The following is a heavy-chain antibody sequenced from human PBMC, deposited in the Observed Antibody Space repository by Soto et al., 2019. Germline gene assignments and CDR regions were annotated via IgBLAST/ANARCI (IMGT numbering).Heavy chain of an antibody. V-gene: IGHV3-15*01. CDR3: TTDRIAVACSFDY. CDR2: IKSKTDGGTT. CDR1: GFTFSNAW. D-gene: IGHD6-19*01. Sequence: GGSLRLSCAASGFTFSNAWMSWVRQAPGKGMEWVGRIKSKTDGGTTDYASPVKGRFTISRDDSKNTLYLQMNSLKTEDTAVYDCTTDRIAVACSFDYWGQGTLVTVSS. J-gene: IGHJ4*02.